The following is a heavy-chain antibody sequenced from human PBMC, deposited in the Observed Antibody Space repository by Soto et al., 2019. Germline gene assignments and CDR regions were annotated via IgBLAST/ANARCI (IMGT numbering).Heavy chain of an antibody. J-gene: IGHJ4*02. V-gene: IGHV3-23*01. CDR2: ISGSGGST. D-gene: IGHD6-25*01. CDR3: AYSSAPFDY. CDR1: GFTFSSYA. Sequence: EVQLLESGGGLVQPGGSLRLSCAASGFTFSSYAMSWVRQAPGKGLEWVSAISGSGGSTYYADSVKGRFTISRDNSKNTLYRQMSSLGAEDAAVYYCAYSSAPFDYWGQGALVTVSS.